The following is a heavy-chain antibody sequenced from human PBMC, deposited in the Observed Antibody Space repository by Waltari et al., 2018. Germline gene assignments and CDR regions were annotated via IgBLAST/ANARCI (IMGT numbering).Heavy chain of an antibody. Sequence: EVQLVESGGGLVQPGGSLRLSCAASGFTFSSYAMSWVRQAPGKGLAWVSAISGSGGSTYYADSVKGRFTISRDNSKNTLYLQMNSLRAEDTAVYYCAKDHGITIFGVVITPYDAFDIWGQGTMVTVSS. CDR1: GFTFSSYA. V-gene: IGHV3-23*04. CDR3: AKDHGITIFGVVITPYDAFDI. J-gene: IGHJ3*02. CDR2: ISGSGGST. D-gene: IGHD3-3*01.